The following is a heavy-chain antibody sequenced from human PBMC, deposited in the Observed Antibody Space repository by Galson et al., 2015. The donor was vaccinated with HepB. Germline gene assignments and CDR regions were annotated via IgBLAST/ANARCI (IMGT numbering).Heavy chain of an antibody. J-gene: IGHJ4*02. V-gene: IGHV4-30-4*01. Sequence: TLSLTCTVSGGSISSGDYYWSWIRQPPGKGLEWIGYIYYSGSTYYNPSLKSRVTISVDTSKNQFSLKLSSVTAADTAVYYCARGGRYCSGGSCYSGGYYFDYWGQGTLVTVSS. CDR1: GGSISSGDYY. D-gene: IGHD2-15*01. CDR3: ARGGRYCSGGSCYSGGYYFDY. CDR2: IYYSGST.